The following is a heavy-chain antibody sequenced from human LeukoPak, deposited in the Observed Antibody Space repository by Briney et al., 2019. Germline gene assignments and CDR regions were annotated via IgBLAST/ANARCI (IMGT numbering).Heavy chain of an antibody. Sequence: GGSLRLSCAASGFTVSSNYMSWVRQAPGKGLEWVSVIYSGGSTYYADSVKGRFTISRDNSKNTLYLQMNSLRAEDTAVYYCARTLVVVMYYGMDVWGQGTTVTVSS. V-gene: IGHV3-53*05. J-gene: IGHJ6*02. CDR1: GFTVSSNY. D-gene: IGHD3-22*01. CDR3: ARTLVVVMYYGMDV. CDR2: IYSGGST.